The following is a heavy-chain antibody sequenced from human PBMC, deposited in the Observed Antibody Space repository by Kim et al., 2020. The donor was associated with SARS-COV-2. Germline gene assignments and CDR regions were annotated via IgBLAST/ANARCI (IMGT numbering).Heavy chain of an antibody. V-gene: IGHV3-11*01. CDR2: ISSSGSTI. D-gene: IGHD6-19*01. Sequence: GGSLRLSCAASGFTFSDYYMSWIRQAPGKGLEWASYISSSGSTIYYADSVKGRFTISRDNAKNSLYLQMNSLRAEDTAVYYCARLSLSYSSGWGPYYYYYMDVWGKGTTVTVSS. CDR1: GFTFSDYY. CDR3: ARLSLSYSSGWGPYYYYYMDV. J-gene: IGHJ6*03.